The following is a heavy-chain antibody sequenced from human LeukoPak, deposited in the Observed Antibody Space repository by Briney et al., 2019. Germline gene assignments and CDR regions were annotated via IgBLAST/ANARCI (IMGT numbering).Heavy chain of an antibody. CDR1: GGTFSSYA. J-gene: IGHJ4*02. CDR3: AREPSAITLKRAQGENYFDY. CDR2: IIPIFGTA. D-gene: IGHD5-12*01. Sequence: SVKVSCKASGGTFSSYAMSWVRQAPGQGLEWMGRIIPIFGTANCAQKFQGRVTITTDESTSTAYMELSSLRSEDTAVYYCAREPSAITLKRAQGENYFDYWGQGTLVTVSS. V-gene: IGHV1-69*05.